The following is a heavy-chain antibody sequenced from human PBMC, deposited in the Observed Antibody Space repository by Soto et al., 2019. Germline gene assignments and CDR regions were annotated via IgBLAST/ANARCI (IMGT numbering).Heavy chain of an antibody. D-gene: IGHD6-13*01. CDR3: ARVSRADDDAFDI. CDR2: INPNSGGT. Sequence: ASVKVSRKASGYTFTGYYMHWVRQAPGQGLEWMGWINPNSGGTNYAQKFQGWVTMTRDTSISTAYMELSRLRSDDTAVYYCARVSRADDDAFDIWGQGTMVTVSS. J-gene: IGHJ3*02. CDR1: GYTFTGYY. V-gene: IGHV1-2*04.